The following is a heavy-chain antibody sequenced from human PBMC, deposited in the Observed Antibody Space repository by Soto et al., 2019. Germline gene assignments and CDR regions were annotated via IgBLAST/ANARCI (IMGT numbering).Heavy chain of an antibody. CDR2: IIPIFGTA. Sequence: QVQLVQSGAEVKKPGSSVKVSCKASGGTFSSYAISWVRQAPGQGLEWIGGIIPIFGTANYAQNFQCRVTITAAESTSTAYMELSSLRSEDTAVYYCALYDSSSVVYAFDIWGQGTMVTVSS. D-gene: IGHD3-22*01. CDR1: GGTFSSYA. V-gene: IGHV1-69*19. J-gene: IGHJ3*02. CDR3: ALYDSSSVVYAFDI.